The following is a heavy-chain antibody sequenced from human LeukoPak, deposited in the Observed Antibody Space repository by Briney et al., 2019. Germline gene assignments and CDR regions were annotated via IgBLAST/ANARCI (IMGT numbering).Heavy chain of an antibody. V-gene: IGHV3-23*01. Sequence: HPGGSLRLSCAASRFTFNSYAMSWVRQAPGKGLEWVSVIGGSNGITFYVGSVKGRFTISRDNSKDTLYLQMNSLRAEDTAVYYCARNENCGWGYFDYWGQGTLVTVSS. CDR3: ARNENCGWGYFDY. CDR1: RFTFNSYA. J-gene: IGHJ4*02. CDR2: IGGSNGIT. D-gene: IGHD6-19*01.